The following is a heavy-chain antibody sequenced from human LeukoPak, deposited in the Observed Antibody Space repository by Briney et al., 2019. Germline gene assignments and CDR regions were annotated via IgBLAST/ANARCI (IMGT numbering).Heavy chain of an antibody. CDR2: LYYSGSN. CDR1: GASINSYY. CDR3: ARSGSRPSGGAFDL. Sequence: SSETLSLTCTVSGASINSYYWSWIRQPPGKGLQWIAYLYYSGSNNFNPSLKSRLTISVDTSKNQFSLKLNSVTAADTAMYYCARSGSRPSGGAFDLWGQGTMVTVSS. D-gene: IGHD1-26*01. V-gene: IGHV4-59*08. J-gene: IGHJ3*01.